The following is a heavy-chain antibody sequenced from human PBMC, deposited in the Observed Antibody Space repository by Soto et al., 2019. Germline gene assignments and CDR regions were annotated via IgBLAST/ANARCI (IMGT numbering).Heavy chain of an antibody. CDR2: IYYSGST. CDR3: ARHPRTGTTQWFDP. V-gene: IGHV4-59*08. J-gene: IGHJ5*02. D-gene: IGHD1-1*01. Sequence: SSETLSLTCTVSGGSISSYYWSWIRQPPGKGLEWIGYIYYSGSTNYNPSLKSRVTISVDTSKNQFSLKLSSVTAADTAVYYCARHPRTGTTQWFDPWGQGTLVTVSS. CDR1: GGSISSYY.